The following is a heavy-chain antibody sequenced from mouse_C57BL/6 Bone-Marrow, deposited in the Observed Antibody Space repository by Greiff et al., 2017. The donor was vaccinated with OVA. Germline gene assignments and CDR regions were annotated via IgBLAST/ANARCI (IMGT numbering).Heavy chain of an antibody. V-gene: IGHV5-17*01. CDR1: GFTFSDYG. J-gene: IGHJ3*01. CDR3: ARASGAY. Sequence: VQLQQSGGGLVKPGGSLKLSCAASGFTFSDYGMHWVRQAPEKGLEWVAYISSGSSTIYYADTVMGRVTISRDNAKNTLFLQMTSLRSEDTAMYYCARASGAYWGQGTLVTVSA. CDR2: ISSGSSTI. D-gene: IGHD6-1*01.